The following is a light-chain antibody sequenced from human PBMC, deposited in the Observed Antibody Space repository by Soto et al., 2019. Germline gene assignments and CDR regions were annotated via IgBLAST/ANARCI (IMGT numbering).Light chain of an antibody. J-gene: IGKJ1*01. Sequence: VMTQSPDSLAASLGARATVNCKSSQSVLYSSNNKNYLAWYQQQPGQPPKLLIYWASTRESGVPERFSGSGSGTDFTLTISSLQAEDVAVYYCQQHLHNPRTFGQGTKVEIK. CDR1: QSVLYSSNNKNY. CDR2: WAS. V-gene: IGKV4-1*01. CDR3: QQHLHNPRT.